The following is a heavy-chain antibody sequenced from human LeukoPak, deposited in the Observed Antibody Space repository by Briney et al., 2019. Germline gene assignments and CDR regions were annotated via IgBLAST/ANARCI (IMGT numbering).Heavy chain of an antibody. CDR2: IYYSGSV. CDR1: GGSISSSSYN. D-gene: IGHD3-3*01. Sequence: SETLSLTCTVSGGSISSSSYNWGWIRQPPGKGLEWIGSIYYSGSVYYNPSLKSRVTISVDTSKNQFTLKLSSVTAADTAVYYCARAGTDDFWSGYGARRVGWFDPWGQGTPVTVSS. CDR3: ARAGTDDFWSGYGARRVGWFDP. J-gene: IGHJ5*02. V-gene: IGHV4-39*06.